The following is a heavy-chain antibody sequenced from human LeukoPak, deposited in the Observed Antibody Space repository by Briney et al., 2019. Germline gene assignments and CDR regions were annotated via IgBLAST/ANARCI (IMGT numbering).Heavy chain of an antibody. J-gene: IGHJ6*02. V-gene: IGHV4-4*07. CDR2: IYTSGST. CDR1: GGSISSYY. CDR3: ARAPYYYGSGRPMGYYYYYGMDV. Sequence: SETLSLTCTVSGGSISSYYWSWIRQPAGKGLEWIGRIYTSGSTNYNPSLKSRVTISVDTSKNQFSLKLSSVTAADTAVYYCARAPYYYGSGRPMGYYYYYGMDVWGQGTTVTVSS. D-gene: IGHD3-10*01.